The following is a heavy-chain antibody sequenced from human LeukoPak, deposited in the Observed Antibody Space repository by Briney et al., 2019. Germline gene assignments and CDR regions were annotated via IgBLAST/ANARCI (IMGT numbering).Heavy chain of an antibody. CDR1: GGSIRSYY. V-gene: IGHV4-4*08. D-gene: IGHD2-15*01. CDR3: ARGDCGGGSCYLFDY. CDR2: IHDSGST. J-gene: IGHJ4*02. Sequence: SETLSLTCAVSGGSIRSYYWSWIRQPPGKGLEWIAHIHDSGSTYYNPSLKSRVTISVDTSKNQFSLKLSSVTAADTAVYYCARGDCGGGSCYLFDYWGQGALVTVSS.